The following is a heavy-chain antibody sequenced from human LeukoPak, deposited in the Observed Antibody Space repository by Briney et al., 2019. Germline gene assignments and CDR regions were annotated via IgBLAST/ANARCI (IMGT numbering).Heavy chain of an antibody. V-gene: IGHV4-38-2*02. CDR3: ARLTKNDSGSFRFGKKKRGYMDV. CDR1: GYYISDGFY. Sequence: SETLSLTCTVSGYYISDGFYWDWIRQTPGKGLEWIGSIFHGGTTNYNPSLKSRVTISVDTSKNQFSLKLSSVTAADTAVYYCARLTKNDSGSFRFGKKKRGYMDVWGKGTTVTISS. J-gene: IGHJ6*03. CDR2: IFHGGTT. D-gene: IGHD3-10*01.